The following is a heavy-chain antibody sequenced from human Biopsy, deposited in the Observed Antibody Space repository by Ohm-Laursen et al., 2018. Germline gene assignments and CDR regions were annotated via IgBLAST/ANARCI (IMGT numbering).Heavy chain of an antibody. CDR2: IWYDGTNE. V-gene: IGHV3-33*01. J-gene: IGHJ2*01. D-gene: IGHD6-19*01. CDR3: ARGLSSRWYGYFDV. Sequence: SLRLSCAASGFTFGHYAMHWVRQAPGKGLEWISLIWYDGTNEDYADSVKGRFTISRDNSKNTLYLQINTLTLEDTAFYYCARGLSSRWYGYFDVWGRGTLVTVSS. CDR1: GFTFGHYA.